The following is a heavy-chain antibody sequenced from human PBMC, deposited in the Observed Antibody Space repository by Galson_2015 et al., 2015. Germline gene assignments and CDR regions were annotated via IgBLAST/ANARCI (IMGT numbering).Heavy chain of an antibody. V-gene: IGHV7-4-1*02. D-gene: IGHD3-3*01. Sequence: SVKVSCKASGYTFTSYAMNWVRQAPGQGLEWMGWINTNTGNPTYAQGFTGRFVFSLDTSVSTAYLQISSLKAEDTAVYYCASSESGYYRDFDYWGQGTLVTVSS. CDR3: ASSESGYYRDFDY. CDR2: INTNTGNP. J-gene: IGHJ4*02. CDR1: GYTFTSYA.